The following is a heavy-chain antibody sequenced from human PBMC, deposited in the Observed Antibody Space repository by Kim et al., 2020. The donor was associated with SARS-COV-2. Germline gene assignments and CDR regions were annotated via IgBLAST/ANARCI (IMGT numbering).Heavy chain of an antibody. CDR2: INTNTGNP. Sequence: ASVKVSCKASGYTFTSYAMNWVRQAPGQGLEWMGWINTNTGNPTYAQGFTGRFVFSLDTSVSTAYLQISSLKAEDTAVDYCARDFDQGYCSGGSCPMGYWGQGTLVTVSS. J-gene: IGHJ4*02. CDR1: GYTFTSYA. CDR3: ARDFDQGYCSGGSCPMGY. V-gene: IGHV7-4-1*02. D-gene: IGHD2-15*01.